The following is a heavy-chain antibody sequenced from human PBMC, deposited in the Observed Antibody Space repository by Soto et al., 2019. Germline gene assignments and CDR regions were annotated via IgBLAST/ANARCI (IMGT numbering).Heavy chain of an antibody. D-gene: IGHD3-16*01. CDR2: IIPFFKAT. V-gene: IGHV1-69*13. Sequence: SVKVSCKASGGTFSIHAISWVLQSPLHWLEWMGGIIPFFKATNYAQKFQGRVTITADDSTSTAYMDLYSLRSEDTAVYYCARDVPLNYYDGTFSYYAMDVWGQGTTVTVSS. J-gene: IGHJ6*02. CDR1: GGTFSIHA. CDR3: ARDVPLNYYDGTFSYYAMDV.